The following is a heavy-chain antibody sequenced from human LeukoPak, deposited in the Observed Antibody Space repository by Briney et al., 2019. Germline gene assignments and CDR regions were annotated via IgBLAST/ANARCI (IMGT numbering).Heavy chain of an antibody. V-gene: IGHV1-3*01. CDR1: GYTFTSYA. CDR3: ARERVLKGTIDAFDI. Sequence: ASVKVSCKASGYTFTSYAMHWVRQAPGQRLEWMGLINAGNGNTKYSQKFQGRVTITRDTSASTAYMELSGLRSEDTAVYYCARERVLKGTIDAFDIWGQGTMVTVSS. J-gene: IGHJ3*02. CDR2: INAGNGNT. D-gene: IGHD3-9*01.